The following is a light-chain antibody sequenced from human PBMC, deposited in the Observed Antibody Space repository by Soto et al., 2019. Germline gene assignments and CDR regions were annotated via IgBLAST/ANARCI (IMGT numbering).Light chain of an antibody. V-gene: IGKV1-5*03. Sequence: DIQMTQSPSTLSGSVGDRVTITCRASQTIRSWLAWYQQKPGKAPKLLLYKASTLKRGVPSRFSGSGSGTEFTLTISSLQPDDFATYYCQHYNSYSEAFCQGTKVDIK. CDR1: QTIRSW. J-gene: IGKJ1*01. CDR2: KAS. CDR3: QHYNSYSEA.